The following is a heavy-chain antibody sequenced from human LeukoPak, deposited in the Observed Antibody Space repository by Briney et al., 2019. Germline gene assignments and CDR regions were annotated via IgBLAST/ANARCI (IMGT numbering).Heavy chain of an antibody. Sequence: GGSLRLSCAASGFTFSSYWMSWVRQAPGKGLEWVSSISSSSSYIYYADSVKGRFTISRDNAKNSLYLQMNSLRAEDTAVYYCASFVGDYAFDIWGQGTMVTVSS. D-gene: IGHD1-26*01. CDR3: ASFVGDYAFDI. CDR2: ISSSSSYI. CDR1: GFTFSSYW. V-gene: IGHV3-21*01. J-gene: IGHJ3*02.